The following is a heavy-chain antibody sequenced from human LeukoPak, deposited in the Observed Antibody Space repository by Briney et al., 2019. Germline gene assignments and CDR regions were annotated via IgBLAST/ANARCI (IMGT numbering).Heavy chain of an antibody. CDR3: ASWQYSSSSAY. V-gene: IGHV4-39*01. D-gene: IGHD6-13*01. J-gene: IGHJ4*02. Sequence: SETLSLTCTVSGGSISSSTYYWGWIRQPPGKGLEWIGSIYYSGSTYYNPSLKSRVTISVDKSNNQFSLRLSSVTAADTAVYFCASWQYSSSSAYWGQGTLVTVSS. CDR2: IYYSGST. CDR1: GGSISSSTYY.